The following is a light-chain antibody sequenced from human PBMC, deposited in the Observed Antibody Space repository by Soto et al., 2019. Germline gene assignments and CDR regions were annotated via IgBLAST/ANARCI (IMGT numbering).Light chain of an antibody. CDR2: AAS. J-gene: IGKJ1*01. CDR1: ETVRSN. CDR3: QRYNNWRT. V-gene: IGKV3D-15*01. Sequence: ERVMTQSPDTLSVSPGERATLSCRASETVRSNLAWYEQKPGQAPSLLIAAASTTATAIPARFIGNGSATEFTITISSLQSEDVAVYYRQRYNNWRTFGQGTKVDIK.